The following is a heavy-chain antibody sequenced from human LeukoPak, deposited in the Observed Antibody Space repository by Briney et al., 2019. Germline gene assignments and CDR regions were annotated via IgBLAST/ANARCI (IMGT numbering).Heavy chain of an antibody. CDR1: GYSFANYW. Sequence: LGESLKISCKGSGYSFANYWIGWGRQMPGKGLEWMGIIYPADSDTRYSPSFQGQVTISADKSITTAYLQWGSLKASDTAMYYCARRKGDGYNSPFDFWGQGTLVTVSS. J-gene: IGHJ4*02. CDR3: ARRKGDGYNSPFDF. V-gene: IGHV5-51*01. CDR2: IYPADSDT. D-gene: IGHD5-24*01.